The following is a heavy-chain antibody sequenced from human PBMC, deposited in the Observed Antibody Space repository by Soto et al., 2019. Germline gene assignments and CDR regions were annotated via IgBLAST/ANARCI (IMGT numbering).Heavy chain of an antibody. CDR2: ISGSGGST. Sequence: GGSLRLSCAASGFTFSSYAMSWVRQAPGKGLEWVSGISGSGGSTYYADSVKGRFTISRDNSKNTLYLQMNSLRAEDTAVYYCAKDLSPLRHRWFDPWGQGTLVNVAS. V-gene: IGHV3-23*01. CDR3: AKDLSPLRHRWFDP. CDR1: GFTFSSYA. J-gene: IGHJ5*02. D-gene: IGHD4-17*01.